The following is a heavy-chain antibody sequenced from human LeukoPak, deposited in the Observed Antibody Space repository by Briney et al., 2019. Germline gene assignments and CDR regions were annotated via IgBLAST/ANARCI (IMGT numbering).Heavy chain of an antibody. J-gene: IGHJ2*01. CDR1: GGSISSSSYY. Sequence: SETLSLTCTVSGGSISSSSYYWGWIRQPPGKGLEWIGSIYYSGSTYYNPSLKSRVTISVDTSKNQFSLKLSSVTAADTAVYYCARSKLYYYDSSGYFPRWYFDLWGRGTLDTVSS. D-gene: IGHD3-22*01. CDR2: IYYSGST. V-gene: IGHV4-39*07. CDR3: ARSKLYYYDSSGYFPRWYFDL.